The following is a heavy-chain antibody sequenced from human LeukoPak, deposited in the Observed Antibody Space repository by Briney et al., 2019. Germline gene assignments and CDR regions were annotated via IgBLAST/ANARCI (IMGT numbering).Heavy chain of an antibody. J-gene: IGHJ4*02. Sequence: TGGSLRLSCVASGFTFSSYWMRWVRQAPGKGLEWVSSISGSGGSTYYADSVKGRFTISGDSSRNTLYLQMNSLRPEDTAVYYCAKAVGQSDWGQGTLVTVSS. CDR3: AKAVGQSD. D-gene: IGHD1-26*01. V-gene: IGHV3-23*01. CDR1: GFTFSSYW. CDR2: ISGSGGST.